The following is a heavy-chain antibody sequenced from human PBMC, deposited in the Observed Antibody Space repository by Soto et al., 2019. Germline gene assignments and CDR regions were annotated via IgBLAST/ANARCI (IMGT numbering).Heavy chain of an antibody. D-gene: IGHD3-3*01. V-gene: IGHV3-21*01. CDR2: ISSSSSNT. CDR3: ARDLGEAIFGVVIADYYYGMDV. CDR1: GFTFSSYT. Sequence: GGALRLSCAASGFTFSSYTMSWVRQAPGKGLEWFSAISSSSSNTYYADSVKGRFTISRDNAKNSLYLQMNSLRAEDTAVYYCARDLGEAIFGVVIADYYYGMDVWGQGTTVTVSS. J-gene: IGHJ6*02.